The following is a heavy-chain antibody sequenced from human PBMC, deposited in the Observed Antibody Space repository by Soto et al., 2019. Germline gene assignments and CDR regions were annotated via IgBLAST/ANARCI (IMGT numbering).Heavy chain of an antibody. Sequence: QVQLVQSGAEVKKPGASVKVSCKTSGYTFTNYNINWVRQATGQGLERMGWRNPNSGNTGYAQKFQGRVTMTRNTSITTAYMELSSLRSGDTAVYYCARAEPYSTSSPFDYWGQGTLVTVSS. CDR3: ARAEPYSTSSPFDY. J-gene: IGHJ4*02. D-gene: IGHD6-6*01. CDR1: GYTFTNYN. CDR2: RNPNSGNT. V-gene: IGHV1-8*01.